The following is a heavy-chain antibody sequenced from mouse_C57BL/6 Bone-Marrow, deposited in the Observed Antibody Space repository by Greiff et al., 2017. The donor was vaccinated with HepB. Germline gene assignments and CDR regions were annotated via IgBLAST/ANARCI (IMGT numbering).Heavy chain of an antibody. D-gene: IGHD3-1*01. Sequence: EVMLVESEGGLVQPGSSMKLSCTASGFTFSDYYMAWVRQVPEKGLEWVANINYDGSSTYYLDYLKSRFIISRDNAKNILYLQMSSLKSEDTATYYCARYRGYWYFDVWGTGTTVTVSS. CDR2: INYDGSST. J-gene: IGHJ1*03. CDR3: ARYRGYWYFDV. CDR1: GFTFSDYY. V-gene: IGHV5-16*01.